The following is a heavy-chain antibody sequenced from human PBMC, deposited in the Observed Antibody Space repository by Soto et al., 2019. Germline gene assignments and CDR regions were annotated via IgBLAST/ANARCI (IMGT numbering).Heavy chain of an antibody. Sequence: PXXTLSLPCAVSGYSISSSNWWGWIRQPPGKGLEWIGYIYYSGTTYYNPSLKSRVAMSVDTSKNQFSLKLTSVTAVDTAVYYCARREIQGPIDYWGQGTLVTVSS. CDR2: IYYSGTT. CDR3: ARREIQGPIDY. D-gene: IGHD1-26*01. V-gene: IGHV4-28*01. J-gene: IGHJ4*02. CDR1: GYSISSSNW.